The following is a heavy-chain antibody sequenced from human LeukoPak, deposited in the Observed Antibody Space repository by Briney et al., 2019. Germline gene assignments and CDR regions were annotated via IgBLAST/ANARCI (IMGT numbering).Heavy chain of an antibody. V-gene: IGHV4-4*07. J-gene: IGHJ4*02. Sequence: PSETLSLTCTVSGGSISSYYWSWIRQPAGKGLEWIGRIYTSGSTNYNPSLKSRVTMSVDTSKNQFSLKLSSVTAADTAVYYCARGGFRYCSSTSCYLAGWGQGTLVTVSS. CDR2: IYTSGST. D-gene: IGHD2-2*01. CDR3: ARGGFRYCSSTSCYLAG. CDR1: GGSISSYY.